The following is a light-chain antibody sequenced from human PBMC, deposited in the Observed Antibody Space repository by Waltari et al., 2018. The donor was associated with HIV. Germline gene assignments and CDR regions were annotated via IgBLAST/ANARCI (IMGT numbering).Light chain of an antibody. J-gene: IGLJ1*01. CDR3: QSYDSSLSGPRV. CDR1: SSNIGAGYD. V-gene: IGLV1-40*01. Sequence: QSVLTQPPSVSGAPGPRVTISCTGSSSNIGAGYDVHWYQQLPGTAPKLLIYGNSNRPSGVPDRFSGSKSGTSASPAITGLQAEDEADYYCQSYDSSLSGPRVFGTGTKVTVL. CDR2: GNS.